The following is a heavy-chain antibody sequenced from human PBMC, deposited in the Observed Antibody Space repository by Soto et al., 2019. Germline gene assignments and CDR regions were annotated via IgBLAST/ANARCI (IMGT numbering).Heavy chain of an antibody. CDR1: GFTFSRYW. CDR3: ARLGFVGEGDF. D-gene: IGHD3-16*01. J-gene: IGHJ4*02. Sequence: PXVSLRLSCATSGFTFSRYWIHWVRQAPGEGLVWVSRISGDGVHTDYAESVKGRFTVSRDIAKSTGYLQMNNLRAEDTAIYYCARLGFVGEGDFWGQGILVTVSS. V-gene: IGHV3-74*01. CDR2: ISGDGVHT.